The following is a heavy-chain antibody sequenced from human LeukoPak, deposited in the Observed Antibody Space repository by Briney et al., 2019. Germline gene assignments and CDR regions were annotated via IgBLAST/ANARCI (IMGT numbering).Heavy chain of an antibody. CDR3: ARDSFYYSSTSCYAGWFDP. CDR1: GGSISSGSYY. Sequence: SETLSLTCTVSGGSISSGSYYWSWIRQPAGKGLEWIGRIYTSGSTNYNPSLKSRVTISVDTSKNQFSLKLSSVTAADTAVYYCARDSFYYSSTSCYAGWFDPWGQGTLVTVSS. D-gene: IGHD2-2*01. J-gene: IGHJ5*02. V-gene: IGHV4-61*02. CDR2: IYTSGST.